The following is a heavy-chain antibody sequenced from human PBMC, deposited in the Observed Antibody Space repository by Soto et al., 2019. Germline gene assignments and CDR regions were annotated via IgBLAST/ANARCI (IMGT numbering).Heavy chain of an antibody. D-gene: IGHD1-26*01. CDR1: GDSFSSYW. CDR2: IDPSDSYT. CDR3: ASPDSGSYYYGMDV. J-gene: IGHJ6*02. Sequence: GESLKSSCKGSGDSFSSYWISWVRQRPGKGLEWMGRIDPSDSYTNYSPSFQGHVTISADKSISTAYLQWSSLKASDTAMYYCASPDSGSYYYGMDVWGQGTTVTVS. V-gene: IGHV5-10-1*01.